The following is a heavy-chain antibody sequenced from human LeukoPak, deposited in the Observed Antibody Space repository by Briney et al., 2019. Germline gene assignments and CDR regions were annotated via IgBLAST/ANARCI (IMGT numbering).Heavy chain of an antibody. CDR1: GGSFSGYY. D-gene: IGHD6-19*01. V-gene: IGHV4-39*01. J-gene: IGHJ5*02. CDR2: IYYSGST. CDR3: APSSGWYFNWFDP. Sequence: SETLSLTGAGYGGSFSGYYWGWIRQPPGKGLEWIGSIYYSGSTYYNPSLKSRVTISVDTSKNQFSLKLSSVTAADTAVYYCAPSSGWYFNWFDPWGQGTLVTVSS.